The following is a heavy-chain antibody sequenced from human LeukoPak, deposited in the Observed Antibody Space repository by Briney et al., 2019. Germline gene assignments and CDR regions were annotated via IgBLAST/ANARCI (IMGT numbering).Heavy chain of an antibody. CDR2: TKQDGSER. D-gene: IGHD3-22*01. Sequence: GGYLRFSCAASGFTFSSFWMSWVGPAPGKGRKGVANTKQDGSERYYVDSVKGRFTISRDNAKNSLYLQMNSLRAEDTAVYYCVVLFVNYYDDYFDYWGQGTLVTVSS. CDR1: GFTFSSFW. J-gene: IGHJ4*02. V-gene: IGHV3-7*01. CDR3: VVLFVNYYDDYFDY.